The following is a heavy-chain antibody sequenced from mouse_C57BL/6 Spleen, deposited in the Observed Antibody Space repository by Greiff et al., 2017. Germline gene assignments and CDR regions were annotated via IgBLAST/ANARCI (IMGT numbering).Heavy chain of an antibody. Sequence: QVQLQQPGAELVKPGASVKLSCTASGYTFTSYWMHWVKQRPGQGLEWIGMIHPNSGSTNYNEKFTSKATLTVDKFSSTAYMQLSSLTSKDSAVYYCAREDYGVGAMDYWGQGTSVTVSS. J-gene: IGHJ4*01. V-gene: IGHV1-64*01. CDR1: GYTFTSYW. CDR3: AREDYGVGAMDY. CDR2: IHPNSGST. D-gene: IGHD2-4*01.